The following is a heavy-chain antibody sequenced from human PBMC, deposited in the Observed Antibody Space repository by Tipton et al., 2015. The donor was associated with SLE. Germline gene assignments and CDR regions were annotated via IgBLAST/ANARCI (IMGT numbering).Heavy chain of an antibody. CDR2: IYTSGST. CDR3: AREWGWDYDFWSGYFGWFDP. CDR1: DGGSISSGSYY. Sequence: SLTCTVSDGGSISSGSYYWSWIRQPAGKGLEWIGRIYTSGSTNYNPSLKSRVTISVDTSKNQFSLKLSSVTAADTAVYYCAREWGWDYDFWSGYFGWFDPWGQGTLVTVSS. D-gene: IGHD3-3*01. V-gene: IGHV4-61*02. J-gene: IGHJ5*02.